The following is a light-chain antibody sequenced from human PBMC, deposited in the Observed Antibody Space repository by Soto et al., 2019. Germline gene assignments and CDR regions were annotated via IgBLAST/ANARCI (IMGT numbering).Light chain of an antibody. J-gene: IGLJ2*01. CDR3: AAWDASLNGVV. CDR2: SNN. Sequence: QSVLTQPPSASGTPGQRVTISCSGSSSNIGSNTVNWYQQLPGTAPKLLIYSNNQRPSGVPDRFSGSKSGTSASLAISGLQSEGEADYYCAAWDASLNGVVFGGGTKLTVL. CDR1: SSNIGSNT. V-gene: IGLV1-44*01.